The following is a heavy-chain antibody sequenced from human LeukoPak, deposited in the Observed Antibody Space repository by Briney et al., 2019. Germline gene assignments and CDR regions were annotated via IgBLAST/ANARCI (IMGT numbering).Heavy chain of an antibody. CDR1: GFTFSSYE. Sequence: GGSLRLSCAASGFTFSSYEMNWVRQAPGKGLEWVSYISSSGSTIYYADSVKGRFTISRDNAKNSLDLQMNSLRAEDTAVYYCARAPTKFRRDRFDPWGQGTLVTVSS. V-gene: IGHV3-48*03. D-gene: IGHD3-9*01. CDR2: ISSSGSTI. J-gene: IGHJ5*02. CDR3: ARAPTKFRRDRFDP.